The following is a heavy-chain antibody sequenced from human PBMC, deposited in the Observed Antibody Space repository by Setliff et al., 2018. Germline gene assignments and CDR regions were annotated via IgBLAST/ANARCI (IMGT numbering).Heavy chain of an antibody. Sequence: GGSLRLSCAASGFTFSSYGMHWVRQAPGKGLEWVAAIWSHGGLKSYVDSVKGRFTIARDNSKNTLYLEMSSLRAEDTAVYYCAKDLGNTYGRENFFDSWGQGTLVTVSS. D-gene: IGHD1-1*01. J-gene: IGHJ4*02. CDR2: IWSHGGLK. CDR3: AKDLGNTYGRENFFDS. V-gene: IGHV3-33*06. CDR1: GFTFSSYG.